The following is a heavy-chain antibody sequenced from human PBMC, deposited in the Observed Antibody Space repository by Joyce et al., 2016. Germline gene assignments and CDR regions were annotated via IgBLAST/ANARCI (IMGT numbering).Heavy chain of an antibody. CDR2: LYHSGTT. D-gene: IGHD3-10*01. V-gene: IGHV4-31*03. Sequence: QVQLQGSGPGLVKPSQTLSLTCTVSGGPITRGGYYWSWLRQHPGKGLEWIGYLYHSGTTYYTPSLKSRVTISVDTSQNQFSLRLTSVTAADTGEYFCAKSEARGAPIDYWGQGTLVTVSS. CDR3: AKSEARGAPIDY. CDR1: GGPITRGGYY. J-gene: IGHJ4*02.